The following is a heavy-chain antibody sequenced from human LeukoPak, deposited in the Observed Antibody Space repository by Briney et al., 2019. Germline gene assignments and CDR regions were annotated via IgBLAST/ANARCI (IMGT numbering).Heavy chain of an antibody. D-gene: IGHD4-23*01. J-gene: IGHJ3*02. CDR1: GYTFTGYY. V-gene: IGHV1-2*02. Sequence: GASVKASCKASGYTFTGYYMHWVRQAPAQGLEWMGWIIPNSGGTNYAQKFQGRVTMTRDKSISTAYMELSRLGSDDTAVYYCARGDPMVSLHIWGQGTMVTVSS. CDR3: ARGDPMVSLHI. CDR2: IIPNSGGT.